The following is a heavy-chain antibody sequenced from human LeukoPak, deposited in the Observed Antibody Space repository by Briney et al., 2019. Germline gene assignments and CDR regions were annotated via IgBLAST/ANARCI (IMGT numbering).Heavy chain of an antibody. D-gene: IGHD5-18*01. CDR3: ARVRSYGHTDAFDI. J-gene: IGHJ3*02. V-gene: IGHV3-21*01. CDR1: GFSFNTYS. CDR2: ISSSSTYI. Sequence: GGSLRLSCAASGFSFNTYSMNWVRQAPGKGLEWVSSISSSSTYIYFADSVKGRFTISRDNAKNSLYLQMNSLRAEDTAVYYCARVRSYGHTDAFDIWGQGTMVTVSS.